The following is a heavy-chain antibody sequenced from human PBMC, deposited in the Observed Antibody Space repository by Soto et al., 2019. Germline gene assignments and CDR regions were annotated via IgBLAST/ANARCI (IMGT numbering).Heavy chain of an antibody. D-gene: IGHD2-15*01. CDR2: IKSKTDGGTT. V-gene: IGHV3-15*01. CDR1: GFTFSNAW. CDR3: TTEIVVVVAATPDAFDI. Sequence: GGSLRLSCAASGFTFSNAWRSWVRRAPGKGLEWVGRIKSKTDGGTTDYAAPVKGRFTISRDDSKNTLYLQMNSLKTEDTAVYYCTTEIVVVVAATPDAFDIWGQGTMVTVSS. J-gene: IGHJ3*02.